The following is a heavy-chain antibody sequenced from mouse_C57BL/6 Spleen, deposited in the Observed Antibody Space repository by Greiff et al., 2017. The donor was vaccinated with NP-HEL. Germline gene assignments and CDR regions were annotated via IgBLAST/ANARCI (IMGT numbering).Heavy chain of an antibody. CDR3: TTWDTTVVEWYFDV. Sequence: EVQLQQSGAELVRPGASVKLSCTASGFNIKDDYMHWVKQRPEQGLEWIGWIDPENGDTEYASKFQGKATITADTSSNTAYLQLSSLTSEDTAVYYWTTWDTTVVEWYFDVWGTGTTVTVSS. CDR2: IDPENGDT. CDR1: GFNIKDDY. D-gene: IGHD1-1*01. J-gene: IGHJ1*03. V-gene: IGHV14-4*01.